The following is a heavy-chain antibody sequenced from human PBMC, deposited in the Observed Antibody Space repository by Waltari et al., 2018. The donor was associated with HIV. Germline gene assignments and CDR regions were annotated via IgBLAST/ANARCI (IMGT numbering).Heavy chain of an antibody. CDR3: TKDPVTAVGNINWFDP. Sequence: EVQLLESGGGLVQPGGSLRLSCRAYGFSFSIYAINWVRQAPGKGLEWVSGISGSGDNRYYADSVKGRFTISRDNSKNKVFLQMKSLRPEDTAFYYCTKDPVTAVGNINWFDPWGQGTLVTVSS. CDR2: ISGSGDNR. CDR1: GFSFSIYA. D-gene: IGHD6-13*01. V-gene: IGHV3-23*01. J-gene: IGHJ5*02.